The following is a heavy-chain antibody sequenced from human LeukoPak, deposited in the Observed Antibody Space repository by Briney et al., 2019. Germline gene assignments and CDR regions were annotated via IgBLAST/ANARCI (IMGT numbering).Heavy chain of an antibody. Sequence: PGGSLRLSCAASGFTFSSYSMNWVRQAPGKGLEWVSSISSRSSYIYYADSVKGRFTISRDNAKNSLYLQMNSLRAEDTAVYYCARAGYSYPYYFDYWGQGTLVTVSS. CDR2: ISSRSSYI. CDR1: GFTFSSYS. CDR3: ARAGYSYPYYFDY. J-gene: IGHJ4*02. V-gene: IGHV3-21*01. D-gene: IGHD5-18*01.